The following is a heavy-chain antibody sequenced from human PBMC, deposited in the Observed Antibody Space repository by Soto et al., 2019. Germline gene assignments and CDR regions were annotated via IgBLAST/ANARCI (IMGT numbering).Heavy chain of an antibody. Sequence: PGGSLRLSCAASGFTVSSNYMSWVRQAPGKGLEWVSVIYSGGSTYYADSVKGRFTISRDNSKNTLYLQMNSLRVEDTAVYYCARSDIVPYYYYYGMDVWGQGTTVTVSS. J-gene: IGHJ6*02. CDR3: ARSDIVPYYYYYGMDV. CDR1: GFTVSSNY. V-gene: IGHV3-53*01. CDR2: IYSGGST. D-gene: IGHD5-12*01.